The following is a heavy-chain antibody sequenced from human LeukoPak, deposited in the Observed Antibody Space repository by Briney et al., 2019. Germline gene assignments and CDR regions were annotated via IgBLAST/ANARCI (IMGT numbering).Heavy chain of an antibody. D-gene: IGHD2-15*01. J-gene: IGHJ6*03. CDR2: MNPNSGNT. Sequence: ASVKVSCKASGYTFTSYDINWVRQATGQGLEWMGWMNPNSGNTGYAQKFQGRVPMTRNTSISTACMELSSLRSEDTAVYYCARAVRVVVAATRDYYMDVWGKGTTVTVSS. CDR3: ARAVRVVVAATRDYYMDV. V-gene: IGHV1-8*01. CDR1: GYTFTSYD.